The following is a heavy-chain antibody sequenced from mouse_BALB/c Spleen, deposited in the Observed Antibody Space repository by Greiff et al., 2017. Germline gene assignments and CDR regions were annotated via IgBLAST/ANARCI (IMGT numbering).Heavy chain of an antibody. CDR1: GYTFTSYW. D-gene: IGHD2-1*01. Sequence: EVQLQQSGTVLARPGASVKMSCKASGYTFTSYWMHWVKQRPGQGLEWIGAIYPGNSDTSYNQKFKGKAKLTAVTSTSTAYMELSSLTNEDSAVYYCTTIYYGNDFDYWGQGTTLTVSS. CDR2: IYPGNSDT. CDR3: TTIYYGNDFDY. J-gene: IGHJ2*01. V-gene: IGHV1-5*01.